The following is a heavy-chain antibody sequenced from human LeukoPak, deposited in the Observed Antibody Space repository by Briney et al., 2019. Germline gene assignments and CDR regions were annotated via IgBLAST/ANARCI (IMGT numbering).Heavy chain of an antibody. CDR3: ARQGNTIRFLEWSNPDY. CDR1: GYTFTGYY. J-gene: IGHJ4*02. Sequence: ASVKVSCKASGYTFTGYYMHWVRQAPGQGLEWMGWINPNSGGTNYAQKFQGRVTMTRDTSISTAYMELSRLRSDDTAVYYCARQGNTIRFLEWSNPDYWGQGTLVTVSS. D-gene: IGHD3-3*01. V-gene: IGHV1-2*02. CDR2: INPNSGGT.